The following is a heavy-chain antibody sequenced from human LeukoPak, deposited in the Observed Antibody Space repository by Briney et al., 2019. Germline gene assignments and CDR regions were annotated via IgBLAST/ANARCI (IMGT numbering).Heavy chain of an antibody. V-gene: IGHV7-4-1*02. CDR2: INTNTGNP. CDR3: ARDIVVVPAAQFYNWFDP. D-gene: IGHD2-2*01. J-gene: IGHJ5*02. CDR1: GYTFTSYA. Sequence: GASVKVSCKASGYTFTSYAMHWVRQAPGQGLEWMGWINTNTGNPTYAQGFTGRFVFSLDTSVSTAYLQISSLKAEDTAVYYCARDIVVVPAAQFYNWFDPWGQGTLVTVSS.